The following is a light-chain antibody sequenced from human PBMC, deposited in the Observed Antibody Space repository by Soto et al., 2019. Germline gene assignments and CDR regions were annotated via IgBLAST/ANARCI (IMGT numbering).Light chain of an antibody. V-gene: IGKV3-11*01. J-gene: IGKJ4*01. CDR3: QQRSNWPLT. CDR2: DAS. CDR1: QSVSSY. Sequence: EIVLTQSPATLSLSPGERATLSCRASQSVSSYLACYQQKPGQAPRLLIYDASNRATGIPARFSGSGSGTDFTLPISSLEPEDFAVYYCQQRSNWPLTFGGGTKVDIK.